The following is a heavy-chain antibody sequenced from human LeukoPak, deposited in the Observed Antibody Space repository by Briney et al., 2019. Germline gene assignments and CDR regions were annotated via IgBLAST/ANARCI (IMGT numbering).Heavy chain of an antibody. CDR2: INHGGST. D-gene: IGHD6-13*01. V-gene: IGHV4-34*01. CDR3: ARVSMEQLVNFDY. CDR1: GGSFSGYY. Sequence: SETLSLTCAVYGGSFSGYYWSWIRQPPGKGLEWIGEINHGGSTNYNPSLKSRVTISVDTSKNQFSLKLSSVTAADTAVYYCARVSMEQLVNFDYWGQGTLVTVSS. J-gene: IGHJ4*02.